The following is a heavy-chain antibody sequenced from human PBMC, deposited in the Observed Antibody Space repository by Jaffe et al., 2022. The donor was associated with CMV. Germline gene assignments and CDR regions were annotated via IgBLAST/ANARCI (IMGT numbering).Heavy chain of an antibody. J-gene: IGHJ4*02. Sequence: QLQLQESGPGLVKPSETLSLTCTVSGGSISSSSYYWGWIRQPPGKGLEWIGSIYYSGSTYYNPSLKSRVTISVDTSKNQFSLKLSSVTAADTAVYYCARHTSRGYSYGPFDYWGQGTLVTVSS. CDR1: GGSISSSSYY. V-gene: IGHV4-39*01. D-gene: IGHD5-18*01. CDR3: ARHTSRGYSYGPFDY. CDR2: IYYSGST.